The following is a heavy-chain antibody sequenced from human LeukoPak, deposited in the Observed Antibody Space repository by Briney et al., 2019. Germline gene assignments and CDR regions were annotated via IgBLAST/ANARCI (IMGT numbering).Heavy chain of an antibody. CDR1: GGTFSSYA. Sequence: SVKVSCKAFGGTFSSYAISWVRQAPGQGLEWMGRIIPILGIANYAQKFQGRVTITADKSTSTAYMELSSLRSEDTAVYYCARRGTYYYYGMDVWGQGTTVTVSS. CDR2: IIPILGIA. V-gene: IGHV1-69*04. CDR3: ARRGTYYYYGMDV. J-gene: IGHJ6*02.